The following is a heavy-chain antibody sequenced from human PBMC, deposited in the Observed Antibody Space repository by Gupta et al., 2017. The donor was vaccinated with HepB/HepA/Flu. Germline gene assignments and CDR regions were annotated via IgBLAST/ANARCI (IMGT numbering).Heavy chain of an antibody. D-gene: IGHD2-2*01. CDR3: ARDSREYQLLIYYYYYMDV. CDR1: GYTSTDYN. V-gene: IGHV1-2*02. J-gene: IGHJ6*03. CDR2: IDPNSGGT. Sequence: QVQLVQSGAEVTYPGASVEVSCMASGYTSTDYNIHWVRQAPGHGLEWMGWIDPNSGGTKYAQKFQGRVTMTRDTSSNTAHMDLSRLRSDDTAIYFCARDSREYQLLIYYYYYMDVWGKGTTVTVSS.